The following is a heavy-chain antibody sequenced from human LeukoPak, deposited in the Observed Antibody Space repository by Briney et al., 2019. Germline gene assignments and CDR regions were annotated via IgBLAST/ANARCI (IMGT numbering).Heavy chain of an antibody. CDR3: ARRGGSTGWGAFDF. D-gene: IGHD6-19*01. CDR2: IRGSGDNT. J-gene: IGHJ3*01. CDR1: GFTFSGYT. V-gene: IGHV3-23*01. Sequence: GGSLRLSCAASGFTFSGYTTNWVRQAPDKGLEWVSSIRGSGDNTFYADSVKGRFTISSDNSKNTLYLQMNSLSREDTAIYYCARRGGSTGWGAFDFWGHGTMVTVSS.